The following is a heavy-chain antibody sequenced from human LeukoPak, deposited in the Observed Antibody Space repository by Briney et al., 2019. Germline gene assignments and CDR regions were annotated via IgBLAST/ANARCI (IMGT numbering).Heavy chain of an antibody. J-gene: IGHJ4*02. CDR3: ARQSLTMVRGLY. CDR1: GGSITSSGYY. D-gene: IGHD3-10*01. V-gene: IGHV4-39*01. Sequence: SETLSLTCTVSGGSITSSGYYWGWIRQPPGKGLEWIGSIYYSGSTYYNPSLKSRVTISVDTSKNQFSLKLSSVTAADTAVYYCARQSLTMVRGLYWGQGTLVTVSS. CDR2: IYYSGST.